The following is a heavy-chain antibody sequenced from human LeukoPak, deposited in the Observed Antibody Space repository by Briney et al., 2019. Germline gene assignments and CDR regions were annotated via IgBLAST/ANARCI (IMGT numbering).Heavy chain of an antibody. D-gene: IGHD3-22*01. CDR1: GYTFTSYG. J-gene: IGHJ4*02. CDR3: ARAHPVYYYDSSGYYFGYFDY. Sequence: ASVKVSCKASGYTFTSYGISWVRQAPGQGLEWMGWSSAYNGNTNYAQKLQGRVTMTTDTSTSTAYMELRSLRSDDTAVYYCARAHPVYYYDSSGYYFGYFDYWGQGTLVTVSS. CDR2: SSAYNGNT. V-gene: IGHV1-18*01.